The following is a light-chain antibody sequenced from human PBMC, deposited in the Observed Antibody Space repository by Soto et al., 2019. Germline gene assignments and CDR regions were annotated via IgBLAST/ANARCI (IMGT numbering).Light chain of an antibody. CDR3: NSYTSSSTYV. Sequence: LTQPASVSGSPGQSITISCTGSSSDVGGFNYVSWYQQHPGKAPKLMIYDVTNRPSGVSYRFSGSKSGNTASLTISGLQAEDEADYYCNSYTSSSTYVFGTGTKVTVL. J-gene: IGLJ1*01. CDR1: SSDVGGFNY. CDR2: DVT. V-gene: IGLV2-14*03.